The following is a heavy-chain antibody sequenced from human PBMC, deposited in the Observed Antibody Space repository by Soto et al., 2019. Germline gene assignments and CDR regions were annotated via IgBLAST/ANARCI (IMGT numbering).Heavy chain of an antibody. CDR2: IIPIFGTA. J-gene: IGHJ4*02. D-gene: IGHD1-1*01. V-gene: IGHV1-69*05. CDR3: ARRAETNGWNGFGADKYYFDF. CDR1: GGTFSSYA. Sequence: GASVKVSCKASGGTFSSYAISWVRQAPGQGLEWMGGIIPIFGTANYAQKFQGRVTMTSDTSISTAHMELSSLRSDDTAVYYCARRAETNGWNGFGADKYYFDFWGQGTLVTVSS.